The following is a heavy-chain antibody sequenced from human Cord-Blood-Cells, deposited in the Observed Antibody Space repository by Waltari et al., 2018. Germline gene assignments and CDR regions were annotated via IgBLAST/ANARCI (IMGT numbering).Heavy chain of an antibody. J-gene: IGHJ3*02. D-gene: IGHD6-6*01. CDR3: AKLSSIEARPFNFDI. Sequence: GEAVKTRCTISRDNAKNSLYLQMNSLRAEDTALYYCAKLSSIEARPFNFDIWGQGTMVTVSS. V-gene: IGHV3-9*01.